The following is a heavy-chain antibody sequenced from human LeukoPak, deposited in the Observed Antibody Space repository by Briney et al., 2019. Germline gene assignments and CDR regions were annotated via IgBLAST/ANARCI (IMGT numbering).Heavy chain of an antibody. CDR1: GYTFTGYY. CDR2: INPNSGGT. J-gene: IGHJ5*02. Sequence: ASVKVSCKASGYTFTGYYMHWVRQAPGQGLEWMGRINPNSGGTNYAQKFQGRVTMTRDTSISTAYKELSRLRSDDTAVYYCARDLKGVVINWFDPWGQGTLVTVSS. V-gene: IGHV1-2*06. CDR3: ARDLKGVVINWFDP. D-gene: IGHD4-23*01.